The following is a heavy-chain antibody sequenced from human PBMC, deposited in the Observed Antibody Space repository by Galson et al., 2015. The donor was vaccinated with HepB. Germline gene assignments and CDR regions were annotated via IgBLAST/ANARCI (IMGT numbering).Heavy chain of an antibody. CDR2: INHNSGGT. CDR1: RYTFTGYY. D-gene: IGHD6-13*01. V-gene: IGHV1-2*06. Sequence: SCKASRYTFTGYYMHWVRQAPGQGLEWMGRINHNSGGTNYAQKFQGRVTMTRDTSISTAYMELSRLRSDDTAGYYCARVPPRGRYSSSWYGGVFDYWGQGTLVTVSS. CDR3: ARVPPRGRYSSSWYGGVFDY. J-gene: IGHJ4*02.